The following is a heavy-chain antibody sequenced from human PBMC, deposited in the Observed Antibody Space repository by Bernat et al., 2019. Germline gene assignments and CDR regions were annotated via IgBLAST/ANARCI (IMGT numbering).Heavy chain of an antibody. CDR3: ARVRYCRSGSCSSDFDY. J-gene: IGHJ4*02. CDR2: IYTDGSNT. CDR1: GFTFSSYW. D-gene: IGHD2-15*01. V-gene: IGHV3-74*01. Sequence: EVQLVESGGGLVQPGGSLRLSCAASGFTFSSYWMHWVRQAPGKGLVWVSRIYTDGSNTDYADSVKGRFTISRDNAKNTLYLQMNNLRVEDTTVYYCARVRYCRSGSCSSDFDYWGQGTLVTASS.